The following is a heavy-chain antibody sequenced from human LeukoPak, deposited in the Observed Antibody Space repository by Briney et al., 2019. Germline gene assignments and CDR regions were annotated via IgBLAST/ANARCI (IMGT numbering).Heavy chain of an antibody. CDR3: AREATKQQLVDY. CDR1: GYTFTGYY. CDR2: ISAYNGNT. D-gene: IGHD6-13*01. V-gene: IGHV1-18*04. Sequence: ASVKVSCKASGYTFTGYYMHWVRQAPGQGLEWMGWISAYNGNTNYAQKLQGRVTMTTDTSTSTAYMELRSLRSDDTAVYYCAREATKQQLVDYWGQGTLVTVSS. J-gene: IGHJ4*02.